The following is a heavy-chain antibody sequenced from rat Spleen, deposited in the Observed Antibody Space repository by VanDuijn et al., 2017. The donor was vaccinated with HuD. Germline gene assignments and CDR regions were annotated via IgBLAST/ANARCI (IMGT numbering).Heavy chain of an antibody. J-gene: IGHJ4*01. Sequence: EVQLVESGGGLVQPGRSLKLSCVASGITFNNFWMRWNRQAPGKGLEWVASISNTGGSIYYPDSVMGRFTISRDNAKNTVYLQMNSLRSEDTATYYCGKDMNYYSTYPFYVMGAWGQGTSVTVSS. CDR3: GKDMNYYSTYPFYVMGA. D-gene: IGHD1-2*01. V-gene: IGHV5-31*01. CDR1: GITFNNFW. CDR2: ISNTGGSI.